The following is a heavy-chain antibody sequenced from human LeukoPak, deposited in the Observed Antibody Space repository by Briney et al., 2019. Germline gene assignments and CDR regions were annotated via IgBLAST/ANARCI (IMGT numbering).Heavy chain of an antibody. V-gene: IGHV3-23*01. J-gene: IGHJ3*02. D-gene: IGHD3-22*01. CDR3: ARGGRGSAAVVAPRSFDI. CDR2: IGGSNGIT. Sequence: PGGSLRLSCAASRFTFNSYAMIWVRQAPGKGLEWVSVIGGSNGITFYVGSVKGRFTISRDNSKDTLYLQMNSLRAEDSALYYCARGGRGSAAVVAPRSFDIWGQGTMVTVSS. CDR1: RFTFNSYA.